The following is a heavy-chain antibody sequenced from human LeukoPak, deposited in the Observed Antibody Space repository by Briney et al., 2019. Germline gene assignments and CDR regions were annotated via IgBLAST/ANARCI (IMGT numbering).Heavy chain of an antibody. CDR1: GGSLSSSNW. CDR2: IYHSGST. Sequence: PSETLSLTCAVSGGSLSSSNWRSWVRPPPGKGLEGIGEIYHSGSTNYNPSLKSRVTISVDKSKNQFSLKLSSVTAADTAVYYCARDLAAAPRAFDYWGQGTLVTVSS. J-gene: IGHJ4*02. CDR3: ARDLAAAPRAFDY. V-gene: IGHV4-4*02. D-gene: IGHD6-13*01.